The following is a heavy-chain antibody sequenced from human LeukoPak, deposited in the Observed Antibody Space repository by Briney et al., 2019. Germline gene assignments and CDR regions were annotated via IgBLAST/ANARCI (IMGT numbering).Heavy chain of an antibody. CDR2: IKQDGSEK. V-gene: IGHV3-7*01. Sequence: GRSLRLSCAASGFTVSSYWMSWVRQAPGKGLEWVANIKQDGSEKYYVDSVKGRFTISRDNAKNSLYLQMNSLRAEDTAVYYCARLRRDGYPRRYYFDYWGQGTLVTVSS. D-gene: IGHD5-24*01. CDR3: ARLRRDGYPRRYYFDY. CDR1: GFTVSSYW. J-gene: IGHJ4*02.